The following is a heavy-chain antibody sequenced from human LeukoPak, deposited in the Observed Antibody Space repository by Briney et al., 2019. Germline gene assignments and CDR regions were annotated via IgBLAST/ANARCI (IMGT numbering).Heavy chain of an antibody. CDR3: ASKWVTYYYNSSAYHYPTDVFDT. J-gene: IGHJ3*02. Sequence: ASVKVSCKASGHTFTGYYMHWVRQAPGQGLEWMGWINANSGDTNYAQKFQGRVTMTRDTSISTAYMELSRLRSDDPAVYYFASKWVTYYYNSSAYHYPTDVFDTWGQGTMVTVSS. CDR2: INANSGDT. D-gene: IGHD3-22*01. CDR1: GHTFTGYY. V-gene: IGHV1-2*02.